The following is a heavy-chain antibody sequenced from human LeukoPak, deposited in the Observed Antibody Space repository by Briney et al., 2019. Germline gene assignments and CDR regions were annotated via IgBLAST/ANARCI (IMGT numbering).Heavy chain of an antibody. J-gene: IGHJ4*02. CDR2: MNPNSGNT. V-gene: IGHV1-8*01. CDR1: GYTFTSYD. Sequence: ASVKVSCKASGYTFTSYDINWVRQATGQGLEWLGWMNPNSGNTVYAQKFQGRVSMTRNTSISTAYMELSNLRSEDTAVYYCARVAGNCGGDCYRLLYWGQGTLVTVSS. D-gene: IGHD2-21*01. CDR3: ARVAGNCGGDCYRLLY.